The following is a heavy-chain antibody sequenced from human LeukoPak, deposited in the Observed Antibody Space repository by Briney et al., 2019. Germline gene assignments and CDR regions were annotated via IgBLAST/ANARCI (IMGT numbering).Heavy chain of an antibody. Sequence: ASVKVSCKASGYTFTSYGISWVRQAPGQGLEWMGWISAYNGNTNYAQKLQGRVTMTTDTSTSTAYMELRSLRSDDTAVYYCARDSYYDYVWGSSDYWGRGTLVTVSS. CDR3: ARDSYYDYVWGSSDY. J-gene: IGHJ4*02. CDR1: GYTFTSYG. D-gene: IGHD3-16*01. CDR2: ISAYNGNT. V-gene: IGHV1-18*01.